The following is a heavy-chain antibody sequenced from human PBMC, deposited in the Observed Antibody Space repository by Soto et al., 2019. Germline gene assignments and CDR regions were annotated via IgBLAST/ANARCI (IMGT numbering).Heavy chain of an antibody. CDR2: IGTVGDT. V-gene: IGHV3-13*01. CDR1: GFTFINYD. Sequence: EVPLVESGGGLVQPGGSLRLSCAASGFTFINYDMHWVRQTTGKGLEWVSAIGTVGDTYYPGSVKGRFTISRENAKKSLYLQMNSLRAGDTAVYYCARALRTGYYDCWGQGILVTVSS. CDR3: ARALRTGYYDC. J-gene: IGHJ4*02. D-gene: IGHD3-10*01.